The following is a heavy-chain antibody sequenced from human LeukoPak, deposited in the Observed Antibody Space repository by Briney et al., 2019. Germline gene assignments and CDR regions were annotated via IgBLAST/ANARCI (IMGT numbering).Heavy chain of an antibody. CDR1: GGSVSSYY. D-gene: IGHD7-27*01. Sequence: PETLSLTCTVSGGSVSSYYWSWIRQPPGKGLEWIGYIYYSGSTNYNPSLKSRVTISVDTSKNQFSLKLSSVTAADTAVYYCASIKWGSDYYYGMDVWGQGTTVTVSS. CDR3: ASIKWGSDYYYGMDV. CDR2: IYYSGST. V-gene: IGHV4-59*02. J-gene: IGHJ6*02.